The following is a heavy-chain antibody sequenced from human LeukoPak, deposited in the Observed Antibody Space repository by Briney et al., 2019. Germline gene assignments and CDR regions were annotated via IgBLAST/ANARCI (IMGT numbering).Heavy chain of an antibody. J-gene: IGHJ6*02. CDR3: ARDLNYYYYGMDV. CDR1: GFTVSSNY. V-gene: IGHV3-66*02. CDR2: IYSGGST. Sequence: GGSLRLSCAACGFTVSSNYMSWVRQAPGKGLEWVSVIYSGGSTYYADSVKGRFTISSDNSKNPLYLQMNSLRAEDTAVYYCARDLNYYYYGMDVWGQGTTVTVSS.